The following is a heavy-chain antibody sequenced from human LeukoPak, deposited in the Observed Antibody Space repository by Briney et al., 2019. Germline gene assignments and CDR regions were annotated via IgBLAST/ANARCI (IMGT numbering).Heavy chain of an antibody. D-gene: IGHD3-10*01. V-gene: IGHV3-33*01. CDR1: GFTFSSYG. CDR2: IWYDGSNK. Sequence: GGSLRLSCAAPGFTFSSYGMPWVRQAPGKGLEWVAVIWYDGSNKYYADSVKGRFTISRDNSKNTLYLQMNSLRAEDTAVYYCARVKGYGSGSPLDYWGQGTLVTVSS. J-gene: IGHJ4*02. CDR3: ARVKGYGSGSPLDY.